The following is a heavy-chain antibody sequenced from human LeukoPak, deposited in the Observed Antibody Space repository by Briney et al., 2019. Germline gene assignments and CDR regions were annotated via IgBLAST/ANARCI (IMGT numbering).Heavy chain of an antibody. V-gene: IGHV3-23*01. CDR2: ISGSGGST. CDR1: GFTFSNYW. J-gene: IGHJ4*02. CDR3: AKDKVPYGDYEYYFAY. Sequence: GGSQRLSCAASGFTFSNYWMHWVRQAPGKGLEWVSAISGSGGSTYYADSVKGRFTISRDNSKNTLYLQMNSLRAEDTAVYYCAKDKVPYGDYEYYFAYWGQGTLVTVSS. D-gene: IGHD4-17*01.